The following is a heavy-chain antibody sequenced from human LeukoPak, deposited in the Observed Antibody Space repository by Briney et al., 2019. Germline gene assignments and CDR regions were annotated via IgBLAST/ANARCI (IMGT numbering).Heavy chain of an antibody. Sequence: SETLSLTCTVSGGSISSSSYYWGWIRQPPGKGLEWIGSIYYSGSTYYNPSLKSRDTISVDTSKNQFSLKLSSVTAADTAVYYCARSWGSEIFDYWGQGTLVTVSS. CDR2: IYYSGST. CDR3: ARSWGSEIFDY. V-gene: IGHV4-39*01. J-gene: IGHJ4*02. D-gene: IGHD7-27*01. CDR1: GGSISSSSYY.